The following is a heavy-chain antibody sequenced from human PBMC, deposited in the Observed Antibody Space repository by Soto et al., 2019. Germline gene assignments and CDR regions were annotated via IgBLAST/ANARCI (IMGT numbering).Heavy chain of an antibody. CDR2: ISGNATST. J-gene: IGHJ6*02. Sequence: LRLSCAASGFTFSSFAMNWVRQAPGKGPESVAVISGNATSTYYADSVKGRFTISRDNSKNTMYLQMNSLRTEDTAVYCCSKKAGVISRYGLDVWGQGTTVTV. CDR3: SKKAGVISRYGLDV. CDR1: GFTFSSFA. V-gene: IGHV3-23*01.